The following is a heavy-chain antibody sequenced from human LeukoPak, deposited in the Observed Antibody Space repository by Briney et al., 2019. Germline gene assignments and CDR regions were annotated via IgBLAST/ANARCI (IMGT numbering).Heavy chain of an antibody. CDR3: AELGITMIGGV. Sequence: QTGGSLRLSCTASGFTFSSYEMNWVRQAPGKGLEWVSYIRSDGSTIFYADSVKGRFTISRDNAKNSLYLQMNSLRAEDTAVYYCAELGITMIGGVWGKGTTVTISS. V-gene: IGHV3-48*03. CDR1: GFTFSSYE. D-gene: IGHD3-10*02. J-gene: IGHJ6*04. CDR2: IRSDGSTI.